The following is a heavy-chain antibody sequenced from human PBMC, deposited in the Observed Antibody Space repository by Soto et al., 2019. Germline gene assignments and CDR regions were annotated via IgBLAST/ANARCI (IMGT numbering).Heavy chain of an antibody. CDR3: ARDSDWNDGSGDAFDI. CDR1: GGTFSSYA. J-gene: IGHJ3*02. D-gene: IGHD1-1*01. Sequence: SVKVSCKVSGGTFSSYAISWVRQAPGQGLEWMGGIIPIFGTANYAQKFQGRVTITADESTSTAYMELSSLRSEDTAVYYCARDSDWNDGSGDAFDIWGQGTMVTVSS. V-gene: IGHV1-69*13. CDR2: IIPIFGTA.